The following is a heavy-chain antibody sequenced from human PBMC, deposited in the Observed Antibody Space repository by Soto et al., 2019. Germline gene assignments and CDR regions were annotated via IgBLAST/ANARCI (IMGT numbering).Heavy chain of an antibody. J-gene: IGHJ4*02. D-gene: IGHD2-8*01. Sequence: EVQLLESGGGFVQPGESLRLSCAASGFTFRSYAMSWVRQAPGKGLEWVSAITDSGGDTFHADSIKGRFTISRDNTRSTLYLQMNSLRGEDTAIYYCVKGSTNARPYYFDSWGQGTLVTVSS. CDR3: VKGSTNARPYYFDS. CDR2: ITDSGGDT. CDR1: GFTFRSYA. V-gene: IGHV3-23*01.